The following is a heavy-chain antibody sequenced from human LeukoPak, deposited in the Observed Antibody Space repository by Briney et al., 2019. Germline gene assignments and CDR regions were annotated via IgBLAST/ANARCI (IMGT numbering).Heavy chain of an antibody. CDR1: GFTFSSYG. Sequence: PGRSLRLSCAASGFTFSSYGMHWVRQAPGKGLEWVAVIWYDGSNKYYADSVKGRFTISRDNSKNTLYLQVNSLRAEDTAMYYCARGSFYGDYEPSTYWGQGTLVTVSS. D-gene: IGHD4-17*01. CDR3: ARGSFYGDYEPSTY. J-gene: IGHJ4*02. V-gene: IGHV3-33*01. CDR2: IWYDGSNK.